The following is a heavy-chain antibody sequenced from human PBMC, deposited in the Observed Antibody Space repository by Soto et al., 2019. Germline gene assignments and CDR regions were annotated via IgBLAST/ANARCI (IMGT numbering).Heavy chain of an antibody. J-gene: IGHJ4*02. CDR1: GFTFSSYS. CDR2: ISSGSTTI. D-gene: IGHD3-22*01. V-gene: IGHV3-48*02. CDR3: AGDPGYYDSGDYFDY. Sequence: PGGSLRLSCAASGFTFSSYSMNWVRQAPRKGLEWVSYISSGSTTIYYADSVKGRFTISRDNAKNSVYLQMNSLRDEDAAVYYCAGDPGYYDSGDYFDYWGQGALVTVSS.